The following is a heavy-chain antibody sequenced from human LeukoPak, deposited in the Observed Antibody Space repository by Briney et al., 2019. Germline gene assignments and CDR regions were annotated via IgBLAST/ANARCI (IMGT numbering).Heavy chain of an antibody. CDR2: IYTSGST. CDR1: GGSISSGSYY. V-gene: IGHV4-61*02. Sequence: SETLSLTCTVSGGSISSGSYYWSWIRQPAGKGLEWSGRIYTSGSTNYNPALKSRVTVSLDTSKSQLSLRLSSVTAADTAVYFCASLPITLVWGVYGFDIWGQGTIVTVSS. D-gene: IGHD3-10*01. CDR3: ASLPITLVWGVYGFDI. J-gene: IGHJ3*02.